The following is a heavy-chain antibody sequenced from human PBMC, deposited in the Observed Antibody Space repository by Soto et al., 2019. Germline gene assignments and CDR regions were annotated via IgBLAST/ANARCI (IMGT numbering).Heavy chain of an antibody. V-gene: IGHV1-18*01. J-gene: IGHJ4*02. CDR3: ARALTHNRPLDY. D-gene: IGHD1-1*01. CDR2: ISADNGNT. CDR1: GYTFTSYG. Sequence: ASVKVSCKASGYTFTSYGFNWVRQAPGHGLEWVGWISADNGNTTYTEKLQGRVTMTTVTSTSTAYMELRSLRSDDTAVYYCARALTHNRPLDYWGQGTLVTVSS.